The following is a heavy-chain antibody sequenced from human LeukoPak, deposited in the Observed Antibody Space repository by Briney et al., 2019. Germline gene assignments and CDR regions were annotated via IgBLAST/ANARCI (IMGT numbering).Heavy chain of an antibody. D-gene: IGHD6-13*01. Sequence: ASVKVSCKASGYTFTSYDINWVRQATGQGLEWMGWMNPNSGNTGYAQKFQGRVTITRNTSISTAYMELSRLRSDDTAVYYCARAIAAAGPNPWGQGTLVTVSS. J-gene: IGHJ5*02. CDR2: MNPNSGNT. CDR3: ARAIAAAGPNP. V-gene: IGHV1-8*03. CDR1: GYTFTSYD.